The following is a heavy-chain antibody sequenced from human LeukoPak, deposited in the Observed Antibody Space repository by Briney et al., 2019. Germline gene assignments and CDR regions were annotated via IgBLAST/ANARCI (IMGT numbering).Heavy chain of an antibody. CDR2: IIPIFGTV. V-gene: IGHV1-69*13. CDR1: GGTFSSHA. D-gene: IGHD6-13*01. Sequence: ASVKVSCKASGGTFSSHAISWVRQAPGQGLEWMGGIIPIFGTVKYAQKFQGRVTITADESTSTAYMELSSLRSEDTAVYYCARGSAYSSSWYYYYYYMDVWGKGTTVTVSS. J-gene: IGHJ6*03. CDR3: ARGSAYSSSWYYYYYYMDV.